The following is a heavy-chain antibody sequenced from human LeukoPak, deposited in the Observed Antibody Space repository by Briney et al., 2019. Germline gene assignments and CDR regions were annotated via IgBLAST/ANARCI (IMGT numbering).Heavy chain of an antibody. V-gene: IGHV4-34*01. CDR2: INHSGST. CDR3: ARLGGYSSGWLPR. CDR1: GGSFSGYY. D-gene: IGHD6-19*01. J-gene: IGHJ4*02. Sequence: SETLSLTCAVYGGSFSGYYWSWIRQPPGKGLEWIGEINHSGSTNYNPSLKSRVTISVDTSKNQFSLKLSSVIAADTAVYYCARLGGYSSGWLPRWGQGTLVTVSS.